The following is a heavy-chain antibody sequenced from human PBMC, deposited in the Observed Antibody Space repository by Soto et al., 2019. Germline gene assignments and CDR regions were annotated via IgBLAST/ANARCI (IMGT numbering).Heavy chain of an antibody. V-gene: IGHV4-31*03. CDR2: IYYSGST. CDR3: ARDSRYFDWYYYYGMDV. CDR1: GGSISSGGYY. J-gene: IGHJ6*02. D-gene: IGHD3-9*01. Sequence: QVQLQESGPGLVKPSQTLSLTCTVSGGSISSGGYYWSWIRQHPGKGLEWIGDIYYSGSTYYNPSLKIRVTTSVDTSKNQFSLKLSSVTAADTAVYYCARDSRYFDWYYYYGMDVWGQGTTVTVSS.